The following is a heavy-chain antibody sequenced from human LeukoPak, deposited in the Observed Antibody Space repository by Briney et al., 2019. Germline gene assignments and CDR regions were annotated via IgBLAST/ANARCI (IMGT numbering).Heavy chain of an antibody. Sequence: SETLSLTCAVSGGSISSGGYSWSWIRQPPGKGLEWIGYIYYSGSTNYNPSLKSRVTISVDTSKNQFSLKLSSVTAADTAVYYCATDHYYGSGSYYNWGQGTLVTVSS. CDR1: GGSISSGGYS. D-gene: IGHD3-10*01. CDR3: ATDHYYGSGSYYN. J-gene: IGHJ4*02. CDR2: IYYSGST. V-gene: IGHV4-61*08.